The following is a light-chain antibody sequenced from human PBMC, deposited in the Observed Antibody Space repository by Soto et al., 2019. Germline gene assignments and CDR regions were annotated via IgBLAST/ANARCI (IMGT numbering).Light chain of an antibody. CDR2: YESESDK. CDR1: SGINVGTYR. Sequence: QSVLTQPSSLSASPGASASLTCTLRSGINVGTYRIHWYQQKPGSPPQYLLRYESESDKQQASGVPSRFSGSKDASANAGILLISGLQSEDEADYYCMIWHSSAWVFGGGTKVTVL. CDR3: MIWHSSAWV. J-gene: IGLJ3*02. V-gene: IGLV5-45*03.